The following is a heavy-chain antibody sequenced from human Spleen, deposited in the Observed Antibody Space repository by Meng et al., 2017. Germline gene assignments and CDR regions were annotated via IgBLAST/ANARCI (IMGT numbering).Heavy chain of an antibody. J-gene: IGHJ4*02. V-gene: IGHV4-31*01. D-gene: IGHD5-24*01. CDR1: SGSISIGGYY. CDR3: ARVWARDGYNRYYFDY. CDR2: IYHTGST. Sequence: LAEPGPGLGKPSQTLALTGTVSSGSISIGGYYWSWIRQHPGKGLEWIGYIYHTGSTYYNPSLESLATMSVDTSKNQFSLNVSSVTVADTAVYYCARVWARDGYNRYYFDYWGQGTLVTVSS.